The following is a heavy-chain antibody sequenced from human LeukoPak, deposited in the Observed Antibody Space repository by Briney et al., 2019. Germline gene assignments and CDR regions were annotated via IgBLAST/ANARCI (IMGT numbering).Heavy chain of an antibody. D-gene: IGHD3-9*01. Sequence: SETLSLTCAVYGGSFSGYYWSWIRQPPGKGLEWIGEINHSGGTNYNPSLKSRVTISGDTSKNQFSLKLSSVTAADTAVYYCARGKVLTGYPTWGQGTLVTVSS. CDR3: ARGKVLTGYPT. J-gene: IGHJ5*02. CDR1: GGSFSGYY. V-gene: IGHV4-34*01. CDR2: INHSGGT.